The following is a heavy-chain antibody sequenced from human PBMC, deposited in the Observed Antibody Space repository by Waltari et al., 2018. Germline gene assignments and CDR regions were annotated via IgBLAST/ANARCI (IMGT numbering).Heavy chain of an antibody. CDR3: AIQISGVVF. V-gene: IGHV4-39*01. D-gene: IGHD3-3*01. J-gene: IGHJ4*02. CDR1: GGSISSSSYY. CDR2: SNADGRAT. Sequence: QLQLQESGPGLVTPSETLSLTCTVPGGSISSSSYYWGWVRPPPGKGLEWVSLSNADGRATLYADSVKGRFTMSRDNAKDTLYLQMNSLRGEDTAVYYCAIQISGVVFWGQGTLVTVSS.